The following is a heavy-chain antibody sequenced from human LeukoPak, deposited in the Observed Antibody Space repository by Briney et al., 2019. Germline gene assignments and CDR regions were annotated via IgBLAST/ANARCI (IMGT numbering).Heavy chain of an antibody. V-gene: IGHV1-69*06. D-gene: IGHD3-22*01. CDR1: GGTFSSYA. CDR2: IIPIFGTA. J-gene: IGHJ4*02. Sequence: SVKVSCTASGGTFSSYAISWVRQAPGQGLEWMGGIIPIFGTANYAQKLQGRVTITADKSTSTAYMELSSQRSEDTAVYYCALQKRLKTTYYYDSSGYGGAGYFDYWGQGTLVTVSS. CDR3: ALQKRLKTTYYYDSSGYGGAGYFDY.